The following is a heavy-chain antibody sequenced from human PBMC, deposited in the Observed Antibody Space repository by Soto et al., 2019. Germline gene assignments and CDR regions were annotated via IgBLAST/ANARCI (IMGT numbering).Heavy chain of an antibody. V-gene: IGHV3-23*01. J-gene: IGHJ5*02. CDR3: AKDLKTGRRWLRFVVEWFDP. Sequence: GGSLRLSCAASGFTFSSYAMSWVRQAPGKGLEWVSAISGSGGSTYYADSVKGRFTISRDNSKNTLYLQMNSLRAEDTAVYYCAKDLKTGRRWLRFVVEWFDPWGQGTLVTSPQ. CDR1: GFTFSSYA. CDR2: ISGSGGST. D-gene: IGHD5-12*01.